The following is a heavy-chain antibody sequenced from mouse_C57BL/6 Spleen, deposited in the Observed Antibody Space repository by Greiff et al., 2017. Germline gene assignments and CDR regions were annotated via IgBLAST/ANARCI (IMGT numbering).Heavy chain of an antibody. Sequence: QVQLKQPGAELVKPGASVKLSCKASGYTFTSYWMPWVKQRPGRGLEWIGRIDPNSGGTKYNEKFKSKATLTVDKPSSTAYMQLSSLTSEDSAVYYFARRGYDYDRYAIDYWGQGTSVTVSS. CDR3: ARRGYDYDRYAIDY. CDR2: IDPNSGGT. D-gene: IGHD2-4*01. V-gene: IGHV1-72*01. CDR1: GYTFTSYW. J-gene: IGHJ4*01.